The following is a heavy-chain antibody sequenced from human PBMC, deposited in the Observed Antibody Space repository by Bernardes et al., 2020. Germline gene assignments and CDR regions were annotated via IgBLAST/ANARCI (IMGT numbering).Heavy chain of an antibody. CDR1: GGSISSSSYY. J-gene: IGHJ5*02. D-gene: IGHD3-3*01. CDR2: IYYSGST. Sequence: SETLSLTCTVSGGSISSSSYYWGWIRQPPGKGLEWIGSIYYSGSTYYNPSLKSRVTISVDTSKNQFSLKLSSVTAADTAGYYCARNGDDFWSGYYLWFDPWGQGTLVTVSS. CDR3: ARNGDDFWSGYYLWFDP. V-gene: IGHV4-39*01.